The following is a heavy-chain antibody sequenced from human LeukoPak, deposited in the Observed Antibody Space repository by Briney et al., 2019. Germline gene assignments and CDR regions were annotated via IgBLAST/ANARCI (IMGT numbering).Heavy chain of an antibody. V-gene: IGHV4-59*01. D-gene: IGHD2-2*01. CDR1: GGCISSYY. Sequence: PSETLSLTCTVSGGCISSYYWSWIRQPPGKGLEWIGYIHYSGSTSYNPSLKSRVTISVDTSKNQISLKVRSATAADTAVYYCARTTEDCSSTSCYQYWFDPWGQGTLVTVSS. J-gene: IGHJ5*02. CDR2: IHYSGST. CDR3: ARTTEDCSSTSCYQYWFDP.